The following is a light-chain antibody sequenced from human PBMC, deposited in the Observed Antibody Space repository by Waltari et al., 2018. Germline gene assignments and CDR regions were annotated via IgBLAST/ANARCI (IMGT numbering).Light chain of an antibody. CDR1: GSNLGAGYD. CDR3: QTYDSSLTAWV. Sequence: QSVLTQPPSVSGAPGQRVTISCTGTGSNLGAGYDVHWYQQVPGTVPKLLIYVNPNRPSGVPDRFSASKSGTSASLAITGLQAEDEADYYCQTYDSSLTAWVFGGGTKLTVL. J-gene: IGLJ3*02. CDR2: VNP. V-gene: IGLV1-40*01.